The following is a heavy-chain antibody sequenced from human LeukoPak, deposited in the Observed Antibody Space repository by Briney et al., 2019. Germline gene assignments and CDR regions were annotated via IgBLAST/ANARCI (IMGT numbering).Heavy chain of an antibody. J-gene: IGHJ6*03. D-gene: IGHD3-9*01. Sequence: PCGSLRPSCAASGFTFGDFAMHWVRQVPGKALEWVSGISWNSANIDYADSVRGRFTISRDNAKNSLYLQMNSLRAEDTALYYCAKEGYYDILAGYHTYSYYYMDVWGKGTTVTVSS. CDR2: ISWNSANI. V-gene: IGHV3-9*01. CDR1: GFTFGDFA. CDR3: AKEGYYDILAGYHTYSYYYMDV.